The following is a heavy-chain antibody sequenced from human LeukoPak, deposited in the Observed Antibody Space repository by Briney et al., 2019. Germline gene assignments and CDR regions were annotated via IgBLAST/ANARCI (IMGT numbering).Heavy chain of an antibody. J-gene: IGHJ4*02. Sequence: PSETLSLTCTVSGGSISPYYWSWIRQPPGKGLEWIGHIYYSGSANYNPSLTSRVTISVDRSKNQFSLKLSYVTAADTAVYYCARDNPKYSSGWSFDYWGQGTLVTVSS. D-gene: IGHD6-19*01. CDR2: IYYSGSA. CDR1: GGSISPYY. CDR3: ARDNPKYSSGWSFDY. V-gene: IGHV4-59*12.